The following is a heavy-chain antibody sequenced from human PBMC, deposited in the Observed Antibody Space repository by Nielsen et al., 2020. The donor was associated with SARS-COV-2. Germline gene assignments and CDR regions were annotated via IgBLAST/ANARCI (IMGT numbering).Heavy chain of an antibody. CDR1: GFTFSSYA. Sequence: GGSLRLSCAASGFTFSSYAMSWVRQAPGKGLEWVSSISSSSSYIYYADSVKGRFTISRDNAKNSLYLQMNSLRAEDTAVYYCARLGPAAVIDYWGQGTLVTVSS. J-gene: IGHJ4*02. V-gene: IGHV3-21*01. D-gene: IGHD2-2*01. CDR2: ISSSSSYI. CDR3: ARLGPAAVIDY.